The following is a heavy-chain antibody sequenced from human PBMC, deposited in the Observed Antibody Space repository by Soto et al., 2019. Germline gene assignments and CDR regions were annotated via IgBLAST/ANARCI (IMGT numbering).Heavy chain of an antibody. Sequence: PSETLSLTCTVSGGSVSNDNFYWSGIRQPPGKGLEWIGYVHSSGITNYNPSLKRRVTISVDTSRNQFSLRLSSVTAADTAVYYCARGLTMGQLPSHFDHWGQGTLVTVPQ. V-gene: IGHV4-61*01. D-gene: IGHD3-16*01. CDR2: VHSSGIT. CDR1: GGSVSNDNFY. CDR3: ARGLTMGQLPSHFDH. J-gene: IGHJ5*02.